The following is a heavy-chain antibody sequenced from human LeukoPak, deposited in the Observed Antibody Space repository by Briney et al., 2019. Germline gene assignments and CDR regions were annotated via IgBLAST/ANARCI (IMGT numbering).Heavy chain of an antibody. CDR3: AREGGGSSGYYDFDI. D-gene: IGHD3-22*01. CDR1: GYTFTNYT. CDR2: INPNSGGT. Sequence: ASVKVSCKASGYTFTNYTMNWVRQAPGQGLEWMGRINPNSGGTNYVQKFQGRVTMTRDTSISTAYMELSRLRSDDTAVYYCAREGGGSSGYYDFDIWGQGTMVTVSS. J-gene: IGHJ3*02. V-gene: IGHV1-2*02.